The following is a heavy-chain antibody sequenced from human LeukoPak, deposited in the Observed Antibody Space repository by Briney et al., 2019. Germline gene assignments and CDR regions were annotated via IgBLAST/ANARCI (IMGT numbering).Heavy chain of an antibody. D-gene: IGHD3-22*01. J-gene: IGHJ4*02. CDR1: GGSFSVYY. CDR2: INHSGST. CDR3: VSGQGYYYDSSSYYRPAGDDY. V-gene: IGHV4-34*01. Sequence: SETLSLTCAVYGGSFSVYYWSCIRQPPGKGLEWIGEINHSGSTNYNPSLKSQVTISVDTSKNQFSLKLSSVTAADTAVYYCVSGQGYYYDSSSYYRPAGDDYWGQGTLVTVSS.